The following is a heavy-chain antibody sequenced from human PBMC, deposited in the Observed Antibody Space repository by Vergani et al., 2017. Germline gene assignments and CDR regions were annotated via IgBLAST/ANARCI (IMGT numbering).Heavy chain of an antibody. CDR2: ISYDGSNK. J-gene: IGHJ4*02. D-gene: IGHD5-12*01. V-gene: IGHV3-30*01. Sequence: VQLLESGGGLVQPGGSLRLSCAASGFTFSSYAMHWVRQAPGKGLEWVAVISYDGSNKYYADSVKGRFTISRDNSKNTLYLQMNSLRAEDTAVYYCASSVYSGYDFDYWGQGTLVTVSS. CDR3: ASSVYSGYDFDY. CDR1: GFTFSSYA.